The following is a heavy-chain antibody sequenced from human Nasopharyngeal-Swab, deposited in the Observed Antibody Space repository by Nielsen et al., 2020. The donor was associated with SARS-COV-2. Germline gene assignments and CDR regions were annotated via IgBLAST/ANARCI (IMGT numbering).Heavy chain of an antibody. CDR1: GFTFDDYA. CDR2: ISWNSGSI. V-gene: IGHV3-9*01. Sequence: GGSLRLSCAASGFTFDDYAMHWVRQAPGKGLEWVSGISWNSGSIGYADSVKGRFTISRDNAKNSLYLQMNSLRAEDTALYYCAKLTGYYYYMDVWGKGTTVTVSS. CDR3: AKLTGYYYYMDV. D-gene: IGHD1-14*01. J-gene: IGHJ6*03.